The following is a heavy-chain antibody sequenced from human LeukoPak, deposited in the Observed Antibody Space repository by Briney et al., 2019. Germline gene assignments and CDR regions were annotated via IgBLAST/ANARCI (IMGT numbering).Heavy chain of an antibody. D-gene: IGHD3-22*01. V-gene: IGHV3-53*01. CDR3: ARGGSSGYYLAY. J-gene: IGHJ4*02. CDR1: GFKVSTNY. Sequence: GGSLRLSCAASGFKVSTNYMSWVRQAPGKGLEWVSVIYSGGSLYCADSVKGRFTISRDNSKNTPYLQMSSLRAEDTAVYYCARGGSSGYYLAYWGQGTLVTVSS. CDR2: IYSGGSL.